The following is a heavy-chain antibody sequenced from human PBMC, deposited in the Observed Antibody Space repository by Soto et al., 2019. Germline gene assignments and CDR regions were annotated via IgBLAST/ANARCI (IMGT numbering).Heavy chain of an antibody. CDR2: ISYDGSNK. J-gene: IGHJ4*02. Sequence: QVQLVESGGGVVQPGRSLRLSCAASGFTFSNYGMHWVRQAPGKGLEWVAVISYDGSNKYYADSVKGRFTISRDNSKNTLYLQMNSLRAEDTAVYYCAKETRIAAAASDYWGQGTLVTVSS. V-gene: IGHV3-30*18. D-gene: IGHD6-13*01. CDR3: AKETRIAAAASDY. CDR1: GFTFSNYG.